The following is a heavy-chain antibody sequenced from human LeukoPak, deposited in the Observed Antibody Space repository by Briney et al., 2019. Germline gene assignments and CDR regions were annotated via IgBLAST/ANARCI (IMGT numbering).Heavy chain of an antibody. Sequence: GGSLRLSCVTSGFTFSNSGMHWVRQAPGKGLEWVALIWYDGTRTEYADSVKGRFTISRDDSKNTVYLQMNSLRAEDTAFYYCARGFLDFDSWGQGTLVSVSS. V-gene: IGHV3-33*01. CDR1: GFTFSNSG. CDR3: ARGFLDFDS. J-gene: IGHJ4*02. CDR2: IWYDGTRT. D-gene: IGHD3-3*01.